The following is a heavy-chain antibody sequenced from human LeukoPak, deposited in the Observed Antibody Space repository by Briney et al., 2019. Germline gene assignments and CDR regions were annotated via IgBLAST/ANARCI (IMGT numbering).Heavy chain of an antibody. Sequence: GGSLRLSCAASGFTFSDSAIHWVRQASGKGLEWVSYISSSSTYIYYADSVKGRFTISRDNAKNSLYLQMNSLRVEDTAVYYCARFGTIGIDYWGQGTLVTVSS. D-gene: IGHD1-1*01. J-gene: IGHJ4*02. CDR2: ISSSSTYI. CDR1: GFTFSDSA. CDR3: ARFGTIGIDY. V-gene: IGHV3-21*01.